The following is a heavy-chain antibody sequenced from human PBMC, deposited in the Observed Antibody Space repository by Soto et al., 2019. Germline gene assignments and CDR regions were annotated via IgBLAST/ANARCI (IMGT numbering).Heavy chain of an antibody. CDR2: VTGDGHTI. V-gene: IGHV3-74*01. Sequence: GGSLRLSCAASGFTFANSWMHWIRQAPGKGPEWVSRVTGDGHTIQYADSVKGRFTVSRDNAKNTLYLQINILRAEDAPVYYCARAAVEYWGPGILVTVSS. CDR3: ARAAVEY. CDR1: GFTFANSW. J-gene: IGHJ4*02.